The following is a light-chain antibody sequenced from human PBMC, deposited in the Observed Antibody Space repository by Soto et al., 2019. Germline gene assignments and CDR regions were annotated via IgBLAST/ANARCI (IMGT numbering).Light chain of an antibody. CDR1: NSNIGSNT. CDR2: SSN. J-gene: IGLJ1*01. Sequence: QSVLTQPPSASGTPGQRVTISCSGSNSNIGSNTVNWYQQFPGAAPKLLVYSSNLRPSGVPDRFSGSKSGNTASLTVSGLQAEDEADYYCSSYAGSTSYVFGTGTKVTVL. CDR3: SSYAGSTSYV. V-gene: IGLV1-44*01.